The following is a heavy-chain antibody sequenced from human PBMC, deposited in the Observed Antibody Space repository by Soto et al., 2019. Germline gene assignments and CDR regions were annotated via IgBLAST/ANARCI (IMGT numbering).Heavy chain of an antibody. D-gene: IGHD2-8*02. CDR3: AREGRGVVYYDGMDV. CDR2: ISYDGSNK. Sequence: QVQLVESGGGVGQPGRSLRLSCAASGFTFSSYAMHWVRQAPGKGLEWVAVISYDGSNKYYADSVKGRFTISRDNSKNTLYLQMHSLRAEDTAVSSCAREGRGVVYYDGMDVWGQGTTVTVSS. V-gene: IGHV3-30-3*01. J-gene: IGHJ6*02. CDR1: GFTFSSYA.